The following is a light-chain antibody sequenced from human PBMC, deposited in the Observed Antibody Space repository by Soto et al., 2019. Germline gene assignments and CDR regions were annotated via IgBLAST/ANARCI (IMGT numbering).Light chain of an antibody. CDR1: SGHSSYI. Sequence: QPVLTQSSSASASLGSSVKLTCTLSSGHSSYIIAWHQQQPGKAPRYLMKLEGSGSYNKGSGVPDCFSGSSSGADRYLTISNLQFEDEADYYCETWDSNTWVFGGGTKVTVL. CDR3: ETWDSNTWV. J-gene: IGLJ3*02. CDR2: LEGSGSY. V-gene: IGLV4-60*02.